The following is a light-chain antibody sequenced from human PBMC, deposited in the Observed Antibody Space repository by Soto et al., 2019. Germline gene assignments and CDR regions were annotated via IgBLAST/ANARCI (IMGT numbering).Light chain of an antibody. CDR1: QDIAIY. J-gene: IGKJ1*01. CDR2: AAS. V-gene: IGKV1-9*01. Sequence: IQLSQSPSSMSACVGDRVTITCRASQDIAIYLAWYQQKPGEAPKPLIYAASTLYGGVPSRFSGSGSGTDFALTSTSLQAEDFATYYSQHYNSYSQAFGQGTKVDIK. CDR3: QHYNSYSQA.